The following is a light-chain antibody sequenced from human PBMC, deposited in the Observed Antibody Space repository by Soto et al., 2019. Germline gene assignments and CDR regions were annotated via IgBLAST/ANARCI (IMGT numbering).Light chain of an antibody. J-gene: IGKJ1*01. V-gene: IGKV1-5*03. CDR2: KAS. CDR1: QSVDGW. CDR3: QQYNGYSRT. Sequence: DFQMTQSPSTLSASVGDRVTITCRASQSVDGWLAWYQQKPGRAPRLLIYKASSLETGVPSRFSGSGSGTEFTLPISSLQPDDFATYYCQQYNGYSRTFGQGTKVEIK.